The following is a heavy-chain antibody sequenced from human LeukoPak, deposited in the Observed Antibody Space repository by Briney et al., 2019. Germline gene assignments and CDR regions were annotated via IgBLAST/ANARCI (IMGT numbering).Heavy chain of an antibody. D-gene: IGHD2-15*01. CDR2: LYNGGSP. V-gene: IGHV3-53*01. CDR3: ARAQDYCSSGYCYGYFQH. J-gene: IGHJ1*01. CDR1: GFTVRSNY. Sequence: GGSLRLSCAASGFTVRSNYMTWVRQAPGKGLEWVSTLYNGGSPHYAESVKGRFTISSDKSKNTLFLQMNSLRAEDTDVYYCARAQDYCSSGYCYGYFQHWGQGSLVTVSS.